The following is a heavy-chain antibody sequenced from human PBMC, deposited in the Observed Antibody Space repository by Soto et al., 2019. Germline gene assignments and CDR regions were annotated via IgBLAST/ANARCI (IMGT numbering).Heavy chain of an antibody. Sequence: SVSGYSVSSSDYYWAWIRQPPGKGLEWIGSMLYSGLTYYNPSLKSRVTLSVDTSKNQFSVRLNSVTASDPAVYYCAPLSVSLSGPYGIHVWGQGTTVTVSS. J-gene: IGHJ6*02. V-gene: IGHV4-39*01. D-gene: IGHD2-15*01. CDR1: GYSVSSSDYY. CDR3: APLSVSLSGPYGIHV. CDR2: MLYSGLT.